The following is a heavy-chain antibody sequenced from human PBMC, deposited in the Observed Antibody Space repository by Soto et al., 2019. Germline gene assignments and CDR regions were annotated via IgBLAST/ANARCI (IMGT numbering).Heavy chain of an antibody. CDR3: ARDITGPTGDY. Sequence: QVQLVQSGPEVKEPGASVRVSCKASGYTFINYNIFWVRQAPGQGFEWMGWISTSNGDTNYAQNFQGRVTMTKDTPTNTAYVAMGSLRYDYTAIYYCARDITGPTGDYWGRGTLVTVSS. D-gene: IGHD1-20*01. J-gene: IGHJ4*02. CDR1: GYTFINYN. CDR2: ISTSNGDT. V-gene: IGHV1-18*01.